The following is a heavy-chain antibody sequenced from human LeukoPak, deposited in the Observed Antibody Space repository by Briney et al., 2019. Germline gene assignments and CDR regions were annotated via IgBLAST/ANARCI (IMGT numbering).Heavy chain of an antibody. D-gene: IGHD2-2*01. CDR3: ARDRYCSSTSCYRAPYYYYGMDV. CDR2: INHSGST. Sequence: GSLRLSCAASGFTFSSYWMSWVRQPPGKGLEWIGEINHSGSTNYNPSLKSRVTISVDTSKNQFSLKLSSVTAADTAVYYCARDRYCSSTSCYRAPYYYYGMDVWGQGTTVTVSS. CDR1: GFTFSSYW. V-gene: IGHV4-34*01. J-gene: IGHJ6*02.